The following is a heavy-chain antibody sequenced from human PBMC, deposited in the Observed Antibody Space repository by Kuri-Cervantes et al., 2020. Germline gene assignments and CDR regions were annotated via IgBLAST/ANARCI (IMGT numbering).Heavy chain of an antibody. V-gene: IGHV4-34*01. CDR3: ARGFEDSDVYYLTAYYYYYMDV. CDR1: GVSFSGYY. D-gene: IGHD3-22*01. CDR2: INHSGSS. J-gene: IGHJ6*03. Sequence: WGSLRLSCAVYGVSFSGYYWSWIRQPPGKGLEWIGEINHSGSSNYNPSLKSRVTISVDTSKNQFSLKLSSVTAADTAVYYCARGFEDSDVYYLTAYYYYYMDVWGKGATVTVSS.